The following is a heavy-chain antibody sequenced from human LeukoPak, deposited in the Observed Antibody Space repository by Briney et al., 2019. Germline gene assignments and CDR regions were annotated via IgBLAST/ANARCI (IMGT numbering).Heavy chain of an antibody. CDR1: GYTFTDYG. CDR2: IIPIFGTA. V-gene: IGHV1-69*13. Sequence: SVKVSCKASGYTFTDYGISWVRQAPGQGLEWMGGIIPIFGTANYAQKFQGRVTITADESTSTAYMELSSLRSEDTAVYYCARVLPAAPFNWFDPWGQGTLVTVSS. CDR3: ARVLPAAPFNWFDP. D-gene: IGHD2-2*01. J-gene: IGHJ5*02.